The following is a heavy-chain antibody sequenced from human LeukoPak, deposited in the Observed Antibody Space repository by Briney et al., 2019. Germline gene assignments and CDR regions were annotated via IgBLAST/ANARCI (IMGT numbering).Heavy chain of an antibody. CDR1: GGSISSSSYY. V-gene: IGHV4-39*01. D-gene: IGHD2-2*01. CDR2: IYYSGST. J-gene: IGHJ5*02. Sequence: PSETLSLTCTVSGGSISSSSYYWGWIRQPPGKGLEWIGSIYYSGSTYYNPSLKSRVTISVDTSKNQFSLKLSSVTAADTAVYYCARQMDCSSTSCYEENWFDPWGQGTLVTVSS. CDR3: ARQMDCSSTSCYEENWFDP.